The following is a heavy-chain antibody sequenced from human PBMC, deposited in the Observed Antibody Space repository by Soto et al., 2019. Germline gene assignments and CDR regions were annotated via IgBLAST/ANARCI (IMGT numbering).Heavy chain of an antibody. CDR3: ARGDTHLLIWGWFAP. J-gene: IGHJ5*02. D-gene: IGHD3-16*01. V-gene: IGHV1-69*01. Sequence: QVQLVQYGAEVKKPGSSGNVSCNASGGTFSSFAVSWVRQAPGQGHEWMGDIIPIFGRTHYAQKFQGRATMTADESTSAANMELSSLTSDDTAVYYCARGDTHLLIWGWFAPGGQGTLVIVSS. CDR1: GGTFSSFA. CDR2: IIPIFGRT.